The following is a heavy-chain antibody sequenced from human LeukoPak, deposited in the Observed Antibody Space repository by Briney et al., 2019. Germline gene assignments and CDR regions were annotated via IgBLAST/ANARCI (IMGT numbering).Heavy chain of an antibody. D-gene: IGHD6-19*01. Sequence: GGSLRLSCAASGFTLSSNYMSWVRHAPGKGLEWVSVIYSGGSTYYADSVKGRFTISRDNSKNTLYLQMNSLRAEDTAVYYCARELGSGSFDYWGQGTLVTVSS. CDR2: IYSGGST. J-gene: IGHJ4*02. CDR1: GFTLSSNY. CDR3: ARELGSGSFDY. V-gene: IGHV3-53*01.